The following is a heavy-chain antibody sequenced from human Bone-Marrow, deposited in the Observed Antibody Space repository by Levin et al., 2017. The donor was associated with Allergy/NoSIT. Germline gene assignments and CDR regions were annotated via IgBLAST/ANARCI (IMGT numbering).Heavy chain of an antibody. CDR1: GFTFSSYS. CDR3: AKDKPSSSPYLPDY. D-gene: IGHD6-6*01. CDR2: ISSSSSYI. J-gene: IGHJ4*02. V-gene: IGHV3-21*01. Sequence: GESLKISCAASGFTFSSYSMNWVRQAPGKGLEWVSSISSSSSYIYYADSVKGRFTISRDNAKNSLYLQMNSLRAEDTAVYYCAKDKPSSSPYLPDYWGQGTLVTVSS.